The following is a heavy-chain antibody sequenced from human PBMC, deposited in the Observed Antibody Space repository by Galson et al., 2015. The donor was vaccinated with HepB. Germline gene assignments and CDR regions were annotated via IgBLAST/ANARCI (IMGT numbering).Heavy chain of an antibody. D-gene: IGHD1-1*01. Sequence: SCKASGYTFTRNALHWVRQAPGQRPDWMGFIYTDNGNTKYSQKFQGRVTITRDTSASTAYMELSSLRSEDTAVYYCARGTTGLDYWGQGTLVTVSS. CDR3: ARGTTGLDY. J-gene: IGHJ4*02. V-gene: IGHV1-3*04. CDR2: IYTDNGNT. CDR1: GYTFTRNA.